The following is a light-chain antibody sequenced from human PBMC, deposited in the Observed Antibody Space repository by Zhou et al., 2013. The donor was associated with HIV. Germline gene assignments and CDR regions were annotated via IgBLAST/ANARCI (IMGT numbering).Light chain of an antibody. CDR2: DVT. CDR1: SSDVGSHKY. V-gene: IGLV2-14*03. Sequence: QSALAQPASVSGSPGQSITISCTGSSSDVGSHKYVSWYQQHPGKAPKLMIFDVTKRPSGVSNRFSGSKSGNTASLTISGLQAEDEAHYYCCSYTSTSTYVFGTGTNVTVL. J-gene: IGLJ1*01. CDR3: CSYTSTSTYV.